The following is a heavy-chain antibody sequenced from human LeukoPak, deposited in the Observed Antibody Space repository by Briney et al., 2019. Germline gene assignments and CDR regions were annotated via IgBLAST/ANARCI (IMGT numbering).Heavy chain of an antibody. D-gene: IGHD2-21*01. Sequence: KESGPTLVKPTQTLTLTCTFSGFSLSTSGVGVGWVRPPPAKALEWLALIYWDDDKRYSPSLKSRLTITKDTSKCQVILTMSKMDPRDTATYYCAQIPLPVLSAYNAFDIWGQGTMVTVSS. V-gene: IGHV2-5*02. CDR3: AQIPLPVLSAYNAFDI. J-gene: IGHJ3*02. CDR1: GFSLSTSGVG. CDR2: IYWDDDK.